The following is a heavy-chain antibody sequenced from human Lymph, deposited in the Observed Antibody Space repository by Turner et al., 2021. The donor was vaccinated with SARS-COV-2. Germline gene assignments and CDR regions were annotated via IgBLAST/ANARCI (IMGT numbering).Heavy chain of an antibody. D-gene: IGHD5-12*01. V-gene: IGHV3-33*01. Sequence: VQLVESGGGVVQPGRSLRLSCAASGFTFSSYGMHWVRPAPGKGLEWVAVIWYDGSNKYYADSVKGRFTISRDNSKNTLYLQMNSLRAEDTAVYYCARVKGYNGYDLRYYYGMDVWGQGTTVTVSS. CDR2: IWYDGSNK. J-gene: IGHJ6*02. CDR3: ARVKGYNGYDLRYYYGMDV. CDR1: GFTFSSYG.